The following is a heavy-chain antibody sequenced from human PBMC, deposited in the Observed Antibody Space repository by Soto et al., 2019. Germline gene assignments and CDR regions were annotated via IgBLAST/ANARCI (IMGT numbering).Heavy chain of an antibody. CDR1: NDSLRNYY. J-gene: IGHJ4*02. CDR3: ARHCEYCSGASFGY. D-gene: IGHD2-15*01. CDR2: IDYSGRT. V-gene: IGHV4-59*08. Sequence: TETLSLTSSVSNDSLRNYYWGVIRQPPGKGLDWIGYIDYSGRTKYTSSLKSRVTISVGTPKNQFSLKLSSVTAAVTAVYYCARHCEYCSGASFGYWGQGTLVTVSS.